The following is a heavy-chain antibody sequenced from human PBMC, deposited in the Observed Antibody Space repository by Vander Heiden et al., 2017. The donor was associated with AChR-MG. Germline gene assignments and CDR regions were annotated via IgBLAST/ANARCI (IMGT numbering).Heavy chain of an antibody. Sequence: QVQLVVSGGGLVKPGGSLRLSCAASGFPFSDYYMSWIRQAPRKGLEWVSYISSSGSTIYYADSVKGRFTISRDNAKNSLYLQMKSLRAEDTAVYYCARGARIVVVITVWGQGTLVTVSS. CDR2: ISSSGSTI. V-gene: IGHV3-11*01. CDR3: ARGARIVVVITV. J-gene: IGHJ4*02. CDR1: GFPFSDYY. D-gene: IGHD3-22*01.